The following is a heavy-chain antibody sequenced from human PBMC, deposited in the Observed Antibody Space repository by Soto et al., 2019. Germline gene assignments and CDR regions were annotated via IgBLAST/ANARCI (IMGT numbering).Heavy chain of an antibody. D-gene: IGHD3-9*01. J-gene: IGHJ5*02. CDR3: AREFLEWLHPLYYDILTGYYKVPGWFDP. Sequence: SSETLSLTCAVYGGSFSGYYWSWIRQPPGKGLEWIGEINHSGSTNYNPSLKSRVTISVDTSKNQFSLKLSSVTAADTAVYYCAREFLEWLHPLYYDILTGYYKVPGWFDPWGQGTLVTVS. CDR1: GGSFSGYY. CDR2: INHSGST. V-gene: IGHV4-34*01.